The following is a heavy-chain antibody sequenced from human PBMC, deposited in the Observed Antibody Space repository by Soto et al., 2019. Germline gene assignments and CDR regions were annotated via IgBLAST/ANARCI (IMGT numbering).Heavy chain of an antibody. J-gene: IGHJ6*02. CDR3: AKEYRITIFAGGMDV. D-gene: IGHD3-3*01. CDR2: ISYDGSNK. Sequence: QVQLVESGGGVVQPGRSLRLSCAASRFTFSSYGMHWVRQAPGKGLEWVAVISYDGSNKYYADSVKGRFTISRDNSKNTLYLQMNSLRAEDTAVYYCAKEYRITIFAGGMDVWGQGTTVTVSS. V-gene: IGHV3-30*18. CDR1: RFTFSSYG.